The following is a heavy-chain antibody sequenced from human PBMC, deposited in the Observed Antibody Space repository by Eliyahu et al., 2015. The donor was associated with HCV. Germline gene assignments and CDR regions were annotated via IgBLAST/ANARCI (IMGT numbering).Heavy chain of an antibody. V-gene: IGHV4-39*01. CDR3: ARSPGAGVLEWLP. J-gene: IGHJ4*02. D-gene: IGHD3-3*01. Sequence: QLQLQESGPGLVKPSETLSLTCXVSGGSISSSSYYWGWIRQPPGKGLEWXGSIYYSGSTYYNPSLKSRVTISVDTSKNQFSLKLSSVTAADTAVYYCARSPGAGVLEWLPWGQGTLVTVSS. CDR1: GGSISSSSYY. CDR2: IYYSGST.